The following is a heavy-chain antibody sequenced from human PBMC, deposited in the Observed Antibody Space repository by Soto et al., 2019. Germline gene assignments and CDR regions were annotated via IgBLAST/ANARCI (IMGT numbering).Heavy chain of an antibody. Sequence: ASVKVSCKASGYTFTSYGISWVRQAPGQGLEWMGWISAYNGNTNYAQKLQGRVTMTTDTSTSTAYMELRSMRSDDTAVYYCARDREDIVLMVYAIGGFDPWGQGTLVTVSS. V-gene: IGHV1-18*01. CDR2: ISAYNGNT. CDR1: GYTFTSYG. J-gene: IGHJ5*02. D-gene: IGHD2-8*01. CDR3: ARDREDIVLMVYAIGGFDP.